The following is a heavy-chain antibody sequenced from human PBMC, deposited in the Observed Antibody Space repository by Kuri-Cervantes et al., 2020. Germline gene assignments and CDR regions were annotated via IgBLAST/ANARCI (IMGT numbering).Heavy chain of an antibody. CDR2: MNPNSGNT. V-gene: IGHV1-8*02. CDR1: GYSFTSYD. CDR3: ARASSELQGSGSRGWYYMDV. J-gene: IGHJ6*03. Sequence: ASVKVSCKASGYSFTSYDINWVRQATGQGLEWMGWMNPNSGNTGYAQKFQGRVTMTRNTSISTAYMELSSLRAEDTAVYYCARASSELQGSGSRGWYYMDVWGKGTTVTVSS. D-gene: IGHD1-26*01.